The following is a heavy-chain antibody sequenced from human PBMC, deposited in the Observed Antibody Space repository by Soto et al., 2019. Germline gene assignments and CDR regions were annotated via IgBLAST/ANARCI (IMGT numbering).Heavy chain of an antibody. V-gene: IGHV4-4*02. CDR2: IYHSGST. CDR3: AREVRSGYDLYYFDY. Sequence: SETLSLTCAVSSGSISSSNWWSWVRQPPGKGLEWIGEIYHSGSTNYNPSLKSQVTISVDKSKNQFSLKLSSVTAADSAVFYCAREVRSGYDLYYFDYWGQGTLVTVSS. CDR1: SGSISSSNW. J-gene: IGHJ4*02. D-gene: IGHD5-12*01.